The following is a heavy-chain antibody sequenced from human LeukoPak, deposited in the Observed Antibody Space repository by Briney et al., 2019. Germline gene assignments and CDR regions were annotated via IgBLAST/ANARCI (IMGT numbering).Heavy chain of an antibody. V-gene: IGHV3-30*18. D-gene: IGHD6-25*01. CDR3: AKEPTSYSSGWYFHH. CDR2: ISHDGTTK. CDR1: GFIFTNYG. Sequence: PGRSPRLSCAASGFIFTNYGMHWVRQAPGKGLEWVAVISHDGTTKFYADSVKGRFTISRDNSKNTLDLQMYSLRAEDTAVYYCAKEPTSYSSGWYFHHWGQGTLVTVSS. J-gene: IGHJ1*01.